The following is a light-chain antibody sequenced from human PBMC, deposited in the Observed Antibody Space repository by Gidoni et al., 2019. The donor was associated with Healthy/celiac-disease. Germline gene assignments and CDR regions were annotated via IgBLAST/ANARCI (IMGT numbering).Light chain of an antibody. CDR2: DVS. J-gene: IGLJ1*01. V-gene: IGLV2-14*04. CDR1: SSDVGGYNY. Sequence: SPGQSITIPCTGTSSDVGGYNYVSWYQQHPGKAPKLMIYDVSKRPSGVSNRFSGSKSGNTASLTISGLQAEDEADYYCSSYTSSSTYVFGTGTKVTVL. CDR3: SSYTSSSTYV.